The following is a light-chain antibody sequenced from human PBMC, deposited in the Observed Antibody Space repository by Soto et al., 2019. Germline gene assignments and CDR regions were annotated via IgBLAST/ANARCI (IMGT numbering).Light chain of an antibody. CDR2: RAS. Sequence: DIVMTQSPATLSVSPGDRATLSCRASQSISNNLAWYQQRPGQAPRLLIYRASTRATGVPARFSGGGSGTDFTISISNLPSEDFALYYCQHYDNWPPWTFGQGTKVEVK. V-gene: IGKV3-15*01. CDR1: QSISNN. CDR3: QHYDNWPPWT. J-gene: IGKJ1*01.